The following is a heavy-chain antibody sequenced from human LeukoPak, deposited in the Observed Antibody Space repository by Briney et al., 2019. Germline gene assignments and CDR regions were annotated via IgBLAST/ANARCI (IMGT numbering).Heavy chain of an antibody. Sequence: SETLSLTCTVSGGSMSSYYWSWIRQPPGKGLEWIGHIYYSGSTNYNPSLKSRVSISVDTSKNHFSLRLSSVTAADTAVYYCARAPEGWGFFDYWGQGTLSPSPQ. CDR1: GGSMSSYY. V-gene: IGHV4-59*01. D-gene: IGHD3-16*01. CDR2: IYYSGST. CDR3: ARAPEGWGFFDY. J-gene: IGHJ4*02.